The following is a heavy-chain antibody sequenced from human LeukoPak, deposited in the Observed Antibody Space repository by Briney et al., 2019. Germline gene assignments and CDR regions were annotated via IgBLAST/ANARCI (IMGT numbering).Heavy chain of an antibody. CDR2: IWYDGSNK. D-gene: IGHD1-26*01. CDR3: ARGSGSYLNYFDY. V-gene: IGHV3-33*01. CDR1: GFTFSSYG. J-gene: IGHJ4*02. Sequence: LSGGSLRLSCAASGFTFSSYGMHWVRQAPGKGLEWVAVIWYDGSNKYYADSVKGRFTISRDNSKNTLYLQMNSLRAEDTAEYYCARGSGSYLNYFDYWGQGTLVTVSS.